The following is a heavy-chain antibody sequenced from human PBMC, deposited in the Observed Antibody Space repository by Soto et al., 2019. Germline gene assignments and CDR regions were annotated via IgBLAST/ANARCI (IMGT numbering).Heavy chain of an antibody. CDR1: GFTFSDYY. CDR3: ARCYFSEYNGNYDY. CDR2: ISSSSSYT. V-gene: IGHV3-11*06. D-gene: IGHD1-20*01. J-gene: IGHJ4*02. Sequence: QVQLVESGGGLVKPGVSLRPSCAASGFTFSDYYMSWIRQAPGKGLEWVSYISSSSSYTNYADSVKGRFTIARDNAKNSLYLQMNSLRAEDTAVYYCARCYFSEYNGNYDYWGQGTLVTVSS.